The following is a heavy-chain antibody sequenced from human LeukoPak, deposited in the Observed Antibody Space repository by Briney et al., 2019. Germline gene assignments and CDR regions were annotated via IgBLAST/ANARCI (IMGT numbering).Heavy chain of an antibody. Sequence: GGSLRLSCAASGFTFSSYEMNWVRQAPGKGLEWVSYISSSGSTIYYADSVMGRFTISKDNAENYLYLHLNSLRAEDAAVYYCARDKFAKYDDRGYYYISDAFDIWGPGTVVTVSS. CDR1: GFTFSSYE. D-gene: IGHD3-22*01. CDR2: ISSSGSTI. J-gene: IGHJ3*02. V-gene: IGHV3-48*03. CDR3: ARDKFAKYDDRGYYYISDAFDI.